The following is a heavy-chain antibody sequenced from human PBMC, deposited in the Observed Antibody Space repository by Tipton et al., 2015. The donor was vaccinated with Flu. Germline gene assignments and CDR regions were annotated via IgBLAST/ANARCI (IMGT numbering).Heavy chain of an antibody. CDR1: GGSISTYY. CDR3: ARGSGSGTYVIFDY. V-gene: IGHV4-4*07. Sequence: TLSLTCTVSGGSISTYYWSWIRQPAGKGLEWIGRIYSGGNTNYNPSLKSRVSMSVDTSKNQFSLKLRSATAADTAVYYCARGSGSGTYVIFDYWGQGTLVTVSS. J-gene: IGHJ4*02. D-gene: IGHD3-10*01. CDR2: IYSGGNT.